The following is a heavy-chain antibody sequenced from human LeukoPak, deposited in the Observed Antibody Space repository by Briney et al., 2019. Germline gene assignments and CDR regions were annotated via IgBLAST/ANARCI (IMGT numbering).Heavy chain of an antibody. CDR1: GGSFSGYY. CDR3: ARGLGL. V-gene: IGHV4-34*01. CDR2: INHSGST. D-gene: IGHD7-27*01. Sequence: PSETLSLTCAVYGGSFSGYYWSWIRQPPGKGLEWIGEINHSGSTNYNPSLESRVTISVDTSKNQFSLKLSSVTAADTAVYYCARGLGLWGQGTTVTVSS. J-gene: IGHJ6*02.